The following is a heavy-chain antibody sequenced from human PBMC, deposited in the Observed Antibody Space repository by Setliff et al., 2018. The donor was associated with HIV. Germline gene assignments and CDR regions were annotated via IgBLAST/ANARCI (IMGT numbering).Heavy chain of an antibody. D-gene: IGHD6-19*01. V-gene: IGHV4-59*01. CDR2: IYYSGST. CDR3: ARGGSSGWERGLGYYYYYYMDV. J-gene: IGHJ6*03. Sequence: SETLSLTCTVSGGSISSYYWSWIRQPPGKRLEWIGYIYYSGSTNYNPSLKSRVTISVDTSKNQFSLKLSSVTAADTAVYYCARGGSSGWERGLGYYYYYYMDVWGKGTTVTVSS. CDR1: GGSISSYY.